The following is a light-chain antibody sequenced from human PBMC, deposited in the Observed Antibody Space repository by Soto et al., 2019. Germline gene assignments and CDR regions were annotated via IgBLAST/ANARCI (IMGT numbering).Light chain of an antibody. V-gene: IGLV2-23*02. J-gene: IGLJ1*01. Sequence: QSALTQPASMSGSPGQSITISCTGTSSDVGSYYPVSWFQQHPGKAPKLIIYEVNKRPSGVSDRFSGSKSGNTASLTISGLRGADEGEYYCWSYAGATTFFVFGTGTKLTVL. CDR2: EVN. CDR1: SSDVGSYYP. CDR3: WSYAGATTFFV.